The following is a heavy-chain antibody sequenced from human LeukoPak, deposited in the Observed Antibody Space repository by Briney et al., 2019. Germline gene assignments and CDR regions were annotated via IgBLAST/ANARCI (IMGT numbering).Heavy chain of an antibody. CDR3: AKSLMEWELPND. V-gene: IGHV3-33*06. CDR1: GFTFSSYG. D-gene: IGHD1-26*01. J-gene: IGHJ4*02. CDR2: IWYDGSNK. Sequence: PGRSLRLSCAASGFTFSSYGMHWVRQAPGKGLEWVAVIWYDGSNKYYADSVKGRFTISRDNSKNTLYLQMNSLRAEDTAVYYCAKSLMEWELPNDWGQGTLVTVSS.